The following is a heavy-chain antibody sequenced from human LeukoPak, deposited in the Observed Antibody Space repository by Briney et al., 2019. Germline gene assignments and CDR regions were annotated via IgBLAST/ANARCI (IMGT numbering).Heavy chain of an antibody. J-gene: IGHJ3*02. CDR3: GKNRYSGSLSPFDI. CDR1: GFTFSNSG. V-gene: IGHV3-23*01. Sequence: GGSLRLSCAASGFTFSNSGMSWVRQAPGKGLEWVSFISGSGGSTYYADSVKGRFTISRDNSKNTLYLQMNSLRAEDTAVYYCGKNRYSGSLSPFDIWGQGTMVTVSS. D-gene: IGHD1-26*01. CDR2: ISGSGGST.